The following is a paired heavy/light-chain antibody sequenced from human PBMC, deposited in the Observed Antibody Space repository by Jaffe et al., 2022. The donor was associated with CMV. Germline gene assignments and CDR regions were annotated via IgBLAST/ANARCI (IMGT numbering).Light chain of an antibody. J-gene: IGKJ2*01. CDR1: QSVSSSH. Sequence: EIVLTQSPGTLSLSPGERATLSCRASQSVSSSHLAWYQQKCGQAPRLLIYAESSRATGIPDRFSGSGSGTDFTLTISRLEPEDFAVYYCQQYGSSPYTFGQGTKLEIK. CDR3: QQYGSSPYT. CDR2: AES. V-gene: IGKV3-20*01.
Heavy chain of an antibody. CDR3: ARHTLYEPPYYYFCMDV. CDR2: IYYSGST. D-gene: IGHD3-16*01. CDR1: GGSISSYY. J-gene: IGHJ6*03. Sequence: QVQLQESGPGLVKPSETLSLTCTVSGGSISSYYWSWIRQPPGKGLEWIGYIYYSGSTNYNPSLKSRVTISVDTSKNQFSLTLTSVTAADTAVYYCARHTLYEPPYYYFCMDVWGTGTTVTVSS. V-gene: IGHV4-59*08.